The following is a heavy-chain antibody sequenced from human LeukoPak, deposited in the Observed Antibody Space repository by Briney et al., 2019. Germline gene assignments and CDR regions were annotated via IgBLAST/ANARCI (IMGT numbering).Heavy chain of an antibody. CDR1: GYTLTGYY. Sequence: GASVKVSCKASGYTLTGYYMHWVRQAPGQGLEWMRWINPNSGGTKYAQKFQGRVTMTRDTSINTAYMELSRLRSDDTAMYYCVPGGGTAAAATQRVYYFDYWGQGTLVTVSS. V-gene: IGHV1-2*02. CDR2: INPNSGGT. D-gene: IGHD6-13*01. CDR3: VPGGGTAAAATQRVYYFDY. J-gene: IGHJ4*02.